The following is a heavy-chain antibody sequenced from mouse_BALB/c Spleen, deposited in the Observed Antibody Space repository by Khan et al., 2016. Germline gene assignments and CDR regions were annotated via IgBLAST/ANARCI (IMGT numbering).Heavy chain of an antibody. V-gene: IGHV9-2-1*01. D-gene: IGHD1-1*01. CDR2: INTETGEP. Sequence: QIQLVQPGPELKKPGETVKISCKASGYTFTDYSMHWVKQAPGKGLKWMGWINTETGEPTYADDFKGRFAFSLETSASTAYLQINNLKNEDTATYFCAPITTVPFAYWGQGTLVTVSA. CDR3: APITTVPFAY. CDR1: GYTFTDYS. J-gene: IGHJ3*01.